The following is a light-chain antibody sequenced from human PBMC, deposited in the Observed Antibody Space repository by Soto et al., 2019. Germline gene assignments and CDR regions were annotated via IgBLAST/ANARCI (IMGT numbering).Light chain of an antibody. CDR2: EVI. CDR1: SSDVGGYNY. Sequence: QSVLSQPASVSGSPGQSITISCTGSSSDVGGYNYVSWYQQHPGKAPRLMIYEVINRPSGVSNRFSGSKSGNMASLTISGLHAEDEGDYYCSSYTRSSTVLFGGGTKLTVL. CDR3: SSYTRSSTVL. J-gene: IGLJ3*02. V-gene: IGLV2-14*01.